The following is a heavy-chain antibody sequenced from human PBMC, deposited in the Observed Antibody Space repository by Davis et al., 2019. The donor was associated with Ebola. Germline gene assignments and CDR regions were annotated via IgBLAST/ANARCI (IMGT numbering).Heavy chain of an antibody. J-gene: IGHJ6*02. Sequence: MPSETLSPTCTLPGGPISSSSYYWGWIRQPRGKGLEWIGSMYYSGSTYYNPSLKSRVTISVDTSKNQFSLKLSSVTAADTAVYYCARPTGLDVWGQGTTVTVSS. CDR2: MYYSGST. V-gene: IGHV4-39*01. CDR1: GGPISSSSYY. CDR3: ARPTGLDV.